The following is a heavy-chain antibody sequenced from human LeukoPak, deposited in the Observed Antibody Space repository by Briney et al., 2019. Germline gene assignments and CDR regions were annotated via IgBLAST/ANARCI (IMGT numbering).Heavy chain of an antibody. V-gene: IGHV1-18*01. CDR2: ISAYNGNT. J-gene: IGHJ4*02. CDR3: ARTWGYYYDSSGYYYDY. D-gene: IGHD3-22*01. Sequence: ASVKVSCKASGYTFTSYGISWVRQAPGQGLEWMGWISAYNGNTNYAQKLQGRVTMTTDTSTSTAYVELRSLRSDDTAVYYCARTWGYYYDSSGYYYDYWGQGTLVTVSS. CDR1: GYTFTSYG.